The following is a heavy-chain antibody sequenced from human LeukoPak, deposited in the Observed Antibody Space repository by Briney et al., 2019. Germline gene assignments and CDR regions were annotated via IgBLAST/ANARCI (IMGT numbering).Heavy chain of an antibody. CDR2: INWNGGST. Sequence: GGSLRLSCAAPGFTFDDYGMSWVRQAPGKGLEWVSGINWNGGSTVYADSVKGRFTISRDNAKNSLYLQMNSLRAEDTALYYCARVGYSSGHYYFDYWGQGTLVTVSS. D-gene: IGHD6-19*01. V-gene: IGHV3-20*04. CDR3: ARVGYSSGHYYFDY. CDR1: GFTFDDYG. J-gene: IGHJ4*02.